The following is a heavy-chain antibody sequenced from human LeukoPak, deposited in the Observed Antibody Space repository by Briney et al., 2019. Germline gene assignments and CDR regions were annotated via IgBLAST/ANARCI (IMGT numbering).Heavy chain of an antibody. Sequence: GGSLRLSCAASGFTFSSYGMHWVRQAPGKGLDWVAVISNDGSKKYYADSVKGRFTISRDNSKNTLCLQMNSLRAEDTAVYYCAKGIYGDYDDGDYWGQGTLVTVSS. CDR1: GFTFSSYG. V-gene: IGHV3-30*18. CDR3: AKGIYGDYDDGDY. CDR2: ISNDGSKK. D-gene: IGHD4-17*01. J-gene: IGHJ4*02.